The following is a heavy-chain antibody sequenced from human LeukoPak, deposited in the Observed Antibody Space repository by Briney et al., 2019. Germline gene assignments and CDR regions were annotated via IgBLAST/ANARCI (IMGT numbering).Heavy chain of an antibody. V-gene: IGHV3-21*01. CDR2: ISSRSKYI. D-gene: IGHD5-12*01. CDR1: GFTLSSYT. J-gene: IGHJ6*03. Sequence: PGGSLRLSCAASGFTLSSYTMNWVRQAPGKGLEWVSSISSRSKYIYYADSLKDRFTISRDNAKNSLHLQMNSLRAEDTAVYYCAREYSGYAAGSYYYYMDVWGKGTTVTVSS. CDR3: AREYSGYAAGSYYYYMDV.